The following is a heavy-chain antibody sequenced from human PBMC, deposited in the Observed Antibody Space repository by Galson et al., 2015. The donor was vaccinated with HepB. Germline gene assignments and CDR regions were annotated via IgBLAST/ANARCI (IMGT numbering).Heavy chain of an antibody. J-gene: IGHJ4*02. D-gene: IGHD2-2*02. V-gene: IGHV5-51*01. CDR3: ARGYCSTNSCYMFDS. CDR1: GYSFTTYW. Sequence: QSGAEVKKPGESLKISCKGSGYSFTTYWIAWVRQMPGKGLEWMGVIYPSDSDTRYSPSFQGQVTISADKSISTAHMQWSSLKASDTAMYYCARGYCSTNSCYMFDSWGQGTLVTVSS. CDR2: IYPSDSDT.